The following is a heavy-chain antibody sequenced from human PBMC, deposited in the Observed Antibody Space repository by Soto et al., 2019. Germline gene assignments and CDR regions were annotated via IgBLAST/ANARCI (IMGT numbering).Heavy chain of an antibody. D-gene: IGHD3-10*01. CDR2: IFYSGST. CDR3: ARGGSRFGEFQTAPNWFDP. CDR1: GGSISSGGYY. J-gene: IGHJ5*02. Sequence: QVQLQESGPGLVKPSQTLSLTCTVSGGSISSGGYYWSWIRQHPGKGLEWIGSIFYSGSTYYNPSLKSRVTISVDSSKNQFSLKLSSVTAADTAVYYCARGGSRFGEFQTAPNWFDPWGQGTLVTVSS. V-gene: IGHV4-31*03.